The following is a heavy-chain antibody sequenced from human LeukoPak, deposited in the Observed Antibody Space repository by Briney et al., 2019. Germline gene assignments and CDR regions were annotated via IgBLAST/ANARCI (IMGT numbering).Heavy chain of an antibody. V-gene: IGHV4-39*01. J-gene: IGHJ6*02. CDR1: GGSISSSSYY. CDR3: ARGPPRGDFWSGYYYGMDV. CDR2: IYYSGST. D-gene: IGHD3-3*01. Sequence: SETLSLTCTVSGGSISSSSYYWGWIRQPPGKGLEWIGSIYYSGSTYYNPSLKSRVTISVDTSKNQFSLKLSSVTAADTAVYYCARGPPRGDFWSGYYYGMDVWGQGTTVTVSS.